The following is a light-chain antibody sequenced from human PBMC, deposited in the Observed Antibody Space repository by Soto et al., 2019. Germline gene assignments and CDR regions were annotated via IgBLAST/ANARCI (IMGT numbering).Light chain of an antibody. V-gene: IGKV3-15*01. CDR1: QSVRKN. Sequence: EIVLTHSLATLLLSTGEAAGLXCMASQSVRKNLAWYQQKPGQAPRLLIYGASTRATGIPARFSGGGSGTDFTLTISRLEPEDFAVYYCQQFGSYPLTFGGGTKVDIK. J-gene: IGKJ4*01. CDR3: QQFGSYPLT. CDR2: GAS.